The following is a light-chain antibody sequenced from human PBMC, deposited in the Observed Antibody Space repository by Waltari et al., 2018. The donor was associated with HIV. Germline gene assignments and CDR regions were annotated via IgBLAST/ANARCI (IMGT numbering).Light chain of an antibody. CDR2: EVS. CDR3: QQRSNWPLT. V-gene: IGKV3-11*01. CDR1: QSVSSY. Sequence: EIVLTQSPATLSLSPGERATLSCRASQSVSSYLAWYQQKPGQAPRLLIYEVSNRATGIPARFSGSWSGTDFTLTISSLEPEDFAVYYCQQRSNWPLTFGGGTKVEIK. J-gene: IGKJ4*01.